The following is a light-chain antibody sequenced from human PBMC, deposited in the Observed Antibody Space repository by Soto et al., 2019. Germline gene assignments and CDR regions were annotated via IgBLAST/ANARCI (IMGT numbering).Light chain of an antibody. CDR3: SSYAGSNKKV. V-gene: IGLV2-8*01. CDR1: SSDVGGYNY. Sequence: QSALTQPPSASGSPGQSVTISCTGTSSDVGGYNYVSWYQQSPGKAPKLMIYEVSKRPSGVPDRFSGSKSGNTASLTVSGLQAEDEADYYCSSYAGSNKKVFGGGTKLTVL. CDR2: EVS. J-gene: IGLJ2*01.